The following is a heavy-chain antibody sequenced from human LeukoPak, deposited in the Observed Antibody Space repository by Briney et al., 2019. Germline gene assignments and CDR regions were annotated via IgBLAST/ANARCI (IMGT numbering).Heavy chain of an antibody. D-gene: IGHD6-6*01. CDR2: ISAYNGNT. V-gene: IGHV1-18*01. CDR3: ARLYSSSSSYYYYGMDV. J-gene: IGHJ6*02. CDR1: GYTFTSYG. Sequence: ASVKVSCKASGYTFTSYGISWVRQAPGQGLEWMGWISAYNGNTNYAQKLQGRVTMTTDTSTSTAYMELRSLRSEDTAVYYCARLYSSSSSYYYYGMDVWGQGTTVTVSS.